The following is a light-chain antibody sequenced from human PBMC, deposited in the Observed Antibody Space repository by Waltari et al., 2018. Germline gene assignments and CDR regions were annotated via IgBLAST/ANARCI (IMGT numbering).Light chain of an antibody. Sequence: QSVLTQPPSVSGAPGQRVTIPCTGSSSNIGAGFDVPWFQQLPETAHQLLIYDNNNRPSGVPDRFSASKSGTSASLAITGLQTEDEADYYCQSYDSRLTGVVFGGGTKLTVL. CDR2: DNN. J-gene: IGLJ3*02. CDR1: SSNIGAGFD. CDR3: QSYDSRLTGVV. V-gene: IGLV1-40*01.